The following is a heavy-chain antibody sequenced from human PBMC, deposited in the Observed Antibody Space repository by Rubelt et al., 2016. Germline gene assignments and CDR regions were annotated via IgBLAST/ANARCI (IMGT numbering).Heavy chain of an antibody. V-gene: IGHV3-30*18. CDR1: GFTLNRFG. CDR3: AKAAAGTHFDY. CDR2: ISFDESSR. D-gene: IGHD6-13*01. J-gene: IGHJ4*02. Sequence: ESGGGVVQPGGSLRLSCAASGFTLNRFGMHWVRQAPGKGLEWVAVISFDESSRYYVDSVKGRFIISRDNSKNTQYLQMNSLRAEDTALYYCAKAAAGTHFDYWGQGTLVTVSS.